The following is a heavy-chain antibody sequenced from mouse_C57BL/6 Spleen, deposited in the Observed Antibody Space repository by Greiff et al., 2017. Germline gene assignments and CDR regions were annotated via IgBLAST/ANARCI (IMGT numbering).Heavy chain of an antibody. CDR2: IYPSDSET. J-gene: IGHJ3*01. Sequence: QVQLKQPGAELVRPGSSVKLSCKASGYTFTSYWMDWVKQRPGQGLEWIGNIYPSDSETHYNQKFKDKATLTVDKSSSTAYMQLSSLTSEDSAVYYCARSPGFAYWGQGTLVTVSA. CDR3: ARSPGFAY. CDR1: GYTFTSYW. V-gene: IGHV1-61*01.